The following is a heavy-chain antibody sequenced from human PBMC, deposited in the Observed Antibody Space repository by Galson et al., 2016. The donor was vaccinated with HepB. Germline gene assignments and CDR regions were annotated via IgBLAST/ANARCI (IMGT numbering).Heavy chain of an antibody. Sequence: SLRLSCAASGFIVSNDYMNWVRQAPGKGLEWLSVSYAAGRTYYAESVRGRFTISRDNAKNSLYLQMNSLRDEDTAVYYCASQWVAVDYWGRGTLVTVSS. D-gene: IGHD2-15*01. V-gene: IGHV3-53*01. CDR2: SYAAGRT. CDR3: ASQWVAVDY. J-gene: IGHJ4*02. CDR1: GFIVSNDY.